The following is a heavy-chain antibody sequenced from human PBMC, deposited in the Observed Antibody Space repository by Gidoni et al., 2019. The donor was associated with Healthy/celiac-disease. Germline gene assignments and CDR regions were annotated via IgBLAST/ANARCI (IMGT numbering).Heavy chain of an antibody. J-gene: IGHJ4*02. Sequence: EVQLLESGGGLVQPGGSLRLSCAASGFPFSSYAMSWVRQAPGKGLEWVSAISGSGGSTYYADSVKGRFTISRDNSKNTLYLQMNSLRAEDTAVYYCAKDEAGDYYFDYWGQGTLVTVSS. CDR3: AKDEAGDYYFDY. CDR1: GFPFSSYA. D-gene: IGHD7-27*01. CDR2: ISGSGGST. V-gene: IGHV3-23*01.